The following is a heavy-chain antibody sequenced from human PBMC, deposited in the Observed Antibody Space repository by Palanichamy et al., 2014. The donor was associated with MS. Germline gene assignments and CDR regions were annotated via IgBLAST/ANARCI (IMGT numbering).Heavy chain of an antibody. CDR2: VYHSGST. J-gene: IGHJ5*02. Sequence: QLQLQESGPGQVKPSETLSLICTVSSDSITNNGHYWGWIRQAPGRGLEWIGSVYHSGSTYYNPSLKSRVTISADTSTNQFSLNLTSVTAADTARYYCARHRSDFVMTAVVPRYFDPRGQGTPVTVSS. D-gene: IGHD3-16*01. V-gene: IGHV4-39*01. CDR3: ARHRSDFVMTAVVPRYFDP. CDR1: SDSITNNGHY.